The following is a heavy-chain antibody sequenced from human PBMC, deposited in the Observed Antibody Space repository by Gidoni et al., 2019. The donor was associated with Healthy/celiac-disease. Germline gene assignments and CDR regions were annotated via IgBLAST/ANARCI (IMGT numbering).Heavy chain of an antibody. J-gene: IGHJ4*02. Sequence: EVQLVESGGGLVKPGGSLRLSCAASGLTFSNAWMSWVRQAPGKGLEWVGRIKSKTDGGTTDYAAPVKGIFTISRDDSKNTLYLQMNSLKTEDTAVYYCTTGDILPQFDYWGQGTLVTVSS. V-gene: IGHV3-15*01. CDR2: IKSKTDGGTT. CDR3: TTGDILPQFDY. CDR1: GLTFSNAW. D-gene: IGHD3-9*01.